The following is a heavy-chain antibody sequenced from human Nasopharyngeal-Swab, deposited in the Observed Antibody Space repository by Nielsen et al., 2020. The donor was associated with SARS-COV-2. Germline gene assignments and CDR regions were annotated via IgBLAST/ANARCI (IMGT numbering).Heavy chain of an antibody. Sequence: ASVKVSCKVSGHTLTELSMHWVRQAPGKGLVWMGGFDPEDGETIYAQKFQGRVTMTEDTSTDTAYMELSSLRSEDTAVYYCASSNGSGWFPGDFQHWGQGTLVTVSS. CDR1: GHTLTELS. CDR2: FDPEDGET. CDR3: ASSNGSGWFPGDFQH. V-gene: IGHV1-24*01. D-gene: IGHD6-19*01. J-gene: IGHJ1*01.